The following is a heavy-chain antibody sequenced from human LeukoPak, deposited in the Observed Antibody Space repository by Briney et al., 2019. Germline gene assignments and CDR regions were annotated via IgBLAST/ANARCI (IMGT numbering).Heavy chain of an antibody. CDR3: ARHISVGATEAIDY. V-gene: IGHV4-39*01. CDR1: GGSISSSSYY. J-gene: IGHJ4*02. CDR2: IYYSGST. Sequence: SETLSLTCTVSGGSISSSSYYWGWIRQPPGEGLEWIGSIYYSGSTYYNPSLKSRVTISVDTSKNQFSLKLSSVTAADTAVYYCARHISVGATEAIDYWGQGTLVTVSS. D-gene: IGHD1-26*01.